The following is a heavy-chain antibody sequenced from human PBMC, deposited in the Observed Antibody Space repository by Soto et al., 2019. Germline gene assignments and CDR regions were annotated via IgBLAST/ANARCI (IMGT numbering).Heavy chain of an antibody. J-gene: IGHJ6*02. CDR2: ISYDARDK. V-gene: IGHV3-30*18. D-gene: IGHD5-18*01. CDR1: AFTFGSYR. Sequence: QVQLVESGGGVVQPGRSLRLSCAASAFTFGSYRIHWFRQAPGKGLDWVAVISYDARDKYYADSVKGRFTISRDNSKNTLYLQMNSLRAEDTAVYYCVKERYGQLWLEDYGMDVWGQGTTVTVSS. CDR3: VKERYGQLWLEDYGMDV.